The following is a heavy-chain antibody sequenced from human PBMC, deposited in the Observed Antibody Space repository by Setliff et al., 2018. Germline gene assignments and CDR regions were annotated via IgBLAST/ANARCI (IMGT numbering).Heavy chain of an antibody. D-gene: IGHD3-10*01. CDR2: VYYTGDT. Sequence: SETLSLTCTVSGDSISNYYWSWIRQPPGEGLEFIGYVYYTGDTRYSPSLKSRVTMSVDTSKKQFSLKLTSLTAADTAVYYCARDRSTVIRGVTSFFYYYMDVWGGGTTVTVSS. CDR1: GDSISNYY. V-gene: IGHV4-59*01. J-gene: IGHJ6*03. CDR3: ARDRSTVIRGVTSFFYYYMDV.